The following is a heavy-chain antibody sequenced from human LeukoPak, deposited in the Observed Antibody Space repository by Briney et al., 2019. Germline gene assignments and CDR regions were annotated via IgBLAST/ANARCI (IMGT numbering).Heavy chain of an antibody. CDR3: ARTSYGSGRYSDY. J-gene: IGHJ4*01. V-gene: IGHV3-66*01. CDR2: IYSGGST. D-gene: IGHD3-10*01. Sequence: PGGSLRLSCAASGFTFSSYAMSWVRQAPGKGLEWVSVIYSGGSTYYEDSVKGRFTISRDNSKSTLYLQLNSLRAEDTAVYYCARTSYGSGRYSDYWGHGTPVTVSS. CDR1: GFTFSSYA.